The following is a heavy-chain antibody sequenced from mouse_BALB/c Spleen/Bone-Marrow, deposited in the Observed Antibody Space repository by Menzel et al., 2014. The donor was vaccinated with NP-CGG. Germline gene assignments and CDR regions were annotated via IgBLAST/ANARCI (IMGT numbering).Heavy chain of an antibody. J-gene: IGHJ4*01. CDR1: GFNIKDYY. D-gene: IGHD2-1*01. CDR3: NGNYYAMDY. V-gene: IGHV14-4*02. Sequence: EVKLMGSGAELVRSGASVKLSCTASGFNIKDYYMHWVKQRPEQGLEWIGWIDPENGDTEYAPKFQGKATMTADTSSNTAYLQLSSLTSEDTAVYYCNGNYYAMDYWCQGTSVTVSS. CDR2: IDPENGDT.